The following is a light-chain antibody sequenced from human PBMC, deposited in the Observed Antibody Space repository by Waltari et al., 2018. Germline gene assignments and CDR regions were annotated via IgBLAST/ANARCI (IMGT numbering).Light chain of an antibody. Sequence: DIVMTPSPATLSLSPGDRATVSCRASQSVSSNLAWYQQKPGQAPRLLIYGASTRATGIPARFSGSGSGTEFTLTISSMQSEDFAVYYCQQYNNWPRTFGQGTKLEIK. CDR2: GAS. CDR3: QQYNNWPRT. CDR1: QSVSSN. V-gene: IGKV3-15*01. J-gene: IGKJ2*01.